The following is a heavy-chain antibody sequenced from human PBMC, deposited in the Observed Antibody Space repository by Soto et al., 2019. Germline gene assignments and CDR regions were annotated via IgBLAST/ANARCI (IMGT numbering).Heavy chain of an antibody. CDR1: GFTFDDYA. J-gene: IGHJ4*02. Sequence: EVQLVESGGGLVQPGRSLRLSCAASGFTFDDYAMHWVRQAPGKGLEWVSGISWNSGSIGYADSVKGRFTISRDNAKNSLYLQMNSLSAEDTALYYCAKAMGEGHPEIDYGDYCYFDYWGQGTLVTVSS. V-gene: IGHV3-9*01. CDR3: AKAMGEGHPEIDYGDYCYFDY. CDR2: ISWNSGSI. D-gene: IGHD4-17*01.